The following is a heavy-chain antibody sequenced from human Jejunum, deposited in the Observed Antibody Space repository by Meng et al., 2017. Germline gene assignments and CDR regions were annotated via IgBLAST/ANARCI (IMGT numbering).Heavy chain of an antibody. D-gene: IGHD4-11*01. CDR2: INDSGST. J-gene: IGHJ4*02. CDR3: ARGNEYSNYGADF. Sequence: QVKLQQWGAGLLKPPETLSLTCAVYGGSISDYYWTWIRQPPGKGLEWIGEINDSGSTNYNPSLKSRVTISVDTSKSQFYLRVSSVTAADTAVYYWARGNEYSNYGADFWGQGTLVTVSS. CDR1: GGSISDYY. V-gene: IGHV4-34*01.